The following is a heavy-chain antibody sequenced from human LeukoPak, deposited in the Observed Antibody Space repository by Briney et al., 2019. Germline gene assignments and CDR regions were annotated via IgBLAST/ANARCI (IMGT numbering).Heavy chain of an antibody. CDR1: GFTFSSYA. V-gene: IGHV3-48*03. CDR3: VRDSPGYGAYDFD. D-gene: IGHD4-17*01. CDR2: TSGSGGNS. J-gene: IGHJ4*02. Sequence: GGSLRLSCAASGFTFSSYAMSWVRQAPGKGLEWVSDTSGSGGNSYYADSVKGRFTISRDNAKKSLYLQMNNLSAEDTAVYYCVRDSPGYGAYDFDGGQGTLVAVS.